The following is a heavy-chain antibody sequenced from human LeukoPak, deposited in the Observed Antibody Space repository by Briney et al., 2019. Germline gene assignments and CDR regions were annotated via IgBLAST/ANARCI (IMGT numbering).Heavy chain of an antibody. J-gene: IGHJ4*02. CDR2: ISASGGTP. CDR1: GFTFSTFA. CDR3: ARDGPGRVSPDY. D-gene: IGHD6-13*01. Sequence: GGSLRLSCAASGFTFSTFAMSWVRQAPGKGLEWVAAISASGGTPYYADSVKGRFTISRDNSKNTLYLQMNSLRAEDTAVYYCARDGPGRVSPDYWGQGTLVTVSS. V-gene: IGHV3-23*01.